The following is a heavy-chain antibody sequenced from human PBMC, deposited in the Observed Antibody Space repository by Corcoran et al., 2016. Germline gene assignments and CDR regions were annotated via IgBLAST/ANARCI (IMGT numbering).Heavy chain of an antibody. V-gene: IGHV2-70*01. CDR3: GRDSASRGYYYYYGMDV. J-gene: IGHJ6*02. Sequence: QVTLRDSGPALVKPTQTLTLTCTFSGFSLSTSEMCVSWILQPPGKALEWLALIDWDDDKYYSTSLKTRLTISKDTSKNQVVLTLTNMDPVDTATYYCGRDSASRGYYYYYGMDVGGQGTTVTVSS. CDR2: IDWDDDK. D-gene: IGHD3-10*01. CDR1: GFSLSTSEMC.